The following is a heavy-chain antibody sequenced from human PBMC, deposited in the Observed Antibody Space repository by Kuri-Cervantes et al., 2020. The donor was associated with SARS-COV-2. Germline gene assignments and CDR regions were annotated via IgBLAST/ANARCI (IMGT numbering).Heavy chain of an antibody. CDR2: IYYSGST. Sequence: SETLSLTCTVSGGSINSGGYYWSWIRQHPGKGLEWIGYIYYSGSTYYNPSLKSRVTISVDTSKNQFSLKLSSVTAADTAVYYCARYYNEGYFDYWGQGTLVTVSS. CDR3: ARYYNEGYFDY. D-gene: IGHD3-10*01. V-gene: IGHV4-31*03. CDR1: GGSINSGGYY. J-gene: IGHJ4*02.